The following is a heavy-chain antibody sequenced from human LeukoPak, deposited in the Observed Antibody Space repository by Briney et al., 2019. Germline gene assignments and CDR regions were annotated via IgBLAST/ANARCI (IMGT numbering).Heavy chain of an antibody. CDR1: GYTFFDYY. D-gene: IGHD5-12*01. V-gene: IGHV1-2*02. CDR2: LNPRSGAT. J-gene: IGHJ4*02. Sequence: VASVKVSCKASGYTFFDYYLYWVRQAPGQGLEWMGWLNPRSGATNYAQKFQGRVTMTRDTSINTAYMELSRLRSDDTAVYYCARDHRRGSTGYDMPADWGQGTLVTVSS. CDR3: ARDHRRGSTGYDMPAD.